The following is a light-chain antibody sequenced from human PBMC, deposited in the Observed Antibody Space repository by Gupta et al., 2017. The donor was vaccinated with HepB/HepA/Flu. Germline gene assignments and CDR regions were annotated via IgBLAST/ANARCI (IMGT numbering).Light chain of an antibody. CDR2: GAS. CDR3: QQYNNWPPIT. V-gene: IGKV3-15*01. CDR1: QSVSSN. Sequence: PPPASLYVSPGERATLSCRASQSVSSNLAWYQQKPGQAPRLLIYGASTRATGIPARFSGSGSGTEFTLTISSLQSEDFAVYYCQQYNNWPPITFGQGTRLEIK. J-gene: IGKJ5*01.